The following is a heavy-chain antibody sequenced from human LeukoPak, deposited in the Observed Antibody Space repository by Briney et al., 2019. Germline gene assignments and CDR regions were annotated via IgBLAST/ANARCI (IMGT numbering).Heavy chain of an antibody. V-gene: IGHV1-69*04. Sequence: SVKVSCKASGGTFSSYAISWVRQAPGQGLEWMGRIIPIFGIANYAQKFQGRVTITADKSTSTAYMELSSLRSEDTAVYYCAVVTSLGGFDYWGQGTLVTVSS. CDR2: IIPIFGIA. D-gene: IGHD2-21*02. CDR3: AVVTSLGGFDY. CDR1: GGTFSSYA. J-gene: IGHJ4*02.